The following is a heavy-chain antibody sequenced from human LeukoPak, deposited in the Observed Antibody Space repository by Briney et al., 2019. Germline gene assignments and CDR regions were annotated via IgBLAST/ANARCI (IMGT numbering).Heavy chain of an antibody. D-gene: IGHD2-2*01. CDR3: ARDPRDIVVVPAATPFDY. Sequence: ASVNVSCKASGYTFTSYGISWVRQAPGQGLEGMGWISAYNGNTNYAQKLQGRVTMTTDTSTSTAYMELRSLRSDDTAVYYCARDPRDIVVVPAATPFDYWGQGTLVTVSS. V-gene: IGHV1-18*01. CDR2: ISAYNGNT. J-gene: IGHJ4*02. CDR1: GYTFTSYG.